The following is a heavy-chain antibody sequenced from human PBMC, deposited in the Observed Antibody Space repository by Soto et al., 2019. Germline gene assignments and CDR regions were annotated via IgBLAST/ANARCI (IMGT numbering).Heavy chain of an antibody. D-gene: IGHD2-2*01. CDR1: GDSVSSNNAA. CDR3: AREGCSSTSCYLGDAFDI. CDR2: TFYRSKWHS. J-gene: IGHJ3*02. V-gene: IGHV6-1*01. Sequence: PSQTLSLTCAISGDSVSSNNAAWNWIRQSPSRGLEWLGRTFYRSKWHSDYAESVKSRMTINTDTSKNQFSLQLNSVTPEDTAVYYCAREGCSSTSCYLGDAFDIWGQGTMVTVSS.